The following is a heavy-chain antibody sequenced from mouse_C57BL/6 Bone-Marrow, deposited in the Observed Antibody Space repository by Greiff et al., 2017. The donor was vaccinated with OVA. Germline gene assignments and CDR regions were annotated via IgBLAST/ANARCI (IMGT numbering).Heavy chain of an antibody. CDR2: IDPENGDT. Sequence: VQLQQSGAELVRPGASVKLSCTASGFNIKDDYMHWVKQRPEQGLEWIGWIDPENGDTEYASKFQGKATITADTSSNTAYLQLSSLTSEDSAVYYCARGRKDYWGQGTTLTVSS. V-gene: IGHV14-4*01. CDR3: ARGRKDY. J-gene: IGHJ2*01. CDR1: GFNIKDDY.